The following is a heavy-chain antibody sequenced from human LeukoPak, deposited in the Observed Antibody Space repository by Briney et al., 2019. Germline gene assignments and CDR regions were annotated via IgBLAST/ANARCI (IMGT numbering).Heavy chain of an antibody. V-gene: IGHV1-69*05. D-gene: IGHD3-10*01. CDR2: IIPIFGTA. Sequence: GASVKVSCKASGGTFSSYAISWVRQAPGQGLEWMGGIIPIFGTANYAQKFQGRVTITTDESTSTAYMELSSLRSEDTAVYYCARNKGRYGSGRVHFDPWGQGTLVTVSS. J-gene: IGHJ5*02. CDR1: GGTFSSYA. CDR3: ARNKGRYGSGRVHFDP.